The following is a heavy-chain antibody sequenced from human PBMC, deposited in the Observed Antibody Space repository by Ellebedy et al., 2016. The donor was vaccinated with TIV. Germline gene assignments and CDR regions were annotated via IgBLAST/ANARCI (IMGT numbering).Heavy chain of an antibody. CDR2: IYHSGST. Sequence: MPSETLSLTCVVSGDSINSGSYSWSWIRHPPGKGLEWIGYIYHSGSTWYNPSFQGRVTISVDTSKNQFSLKLSSVTAADTAVYYCATYTMGRLDYWGQGTLVTVSS. J-gene: IGHJ4*02. V-gene: IGHV4-30-2*01. D-gene: IGHD1-1*01. CDR1: GDSINSGSYS. CDR3: ATYTMGRLDY.